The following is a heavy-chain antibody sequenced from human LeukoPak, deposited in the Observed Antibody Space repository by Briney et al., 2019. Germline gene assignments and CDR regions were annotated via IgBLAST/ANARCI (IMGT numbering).Heavy chain of an antibody. J-gene: IGHJ5*02. CDR3: ARDLGRVNLWSKTINWFDP. CDR1: GYTFTGYY. Sequence: ASVKVSCKASGYTFTGYYMHWVRQAPGQRLEWMGWINAGNGNTKYSQKFQGRVTITRDTSASTAYMELSSLRSEDTAVYYCARDLGRVNLWSKTINWFDPWGQGTLVTVSS. D-gene: IGHD3-10*01. CDR2: INAGNGNT. V-gene: IGHV1-3*01.